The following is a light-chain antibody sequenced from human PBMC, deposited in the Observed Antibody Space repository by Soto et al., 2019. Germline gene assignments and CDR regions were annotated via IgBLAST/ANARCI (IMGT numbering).Light chain of an antibody. CDR3: QQYNNNSQ. CDR2: DAS. CDR1: QSIIDW. V-gene: IGKV1-5*01. Sequence: IQIPHCPSSLCSSLVASFTITCRASQSIIDWLAWFQLKPGKAPTLLIYDASSLESGVPSRFSGIGSGTEFTLKISSLQPDDFATYYCQQYNNNSQFAQGTXV. J-gene: IGKJ1*01.